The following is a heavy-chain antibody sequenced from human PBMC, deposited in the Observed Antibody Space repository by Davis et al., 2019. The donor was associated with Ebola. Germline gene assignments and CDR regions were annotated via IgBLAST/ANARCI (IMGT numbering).Heavy chain of an antibody. CDR1: GFTFSSYS. D-gene: IGHD2-2*01. Sequence: GESLKISCAASGFTFSSYSMNWVRQAPGKGLEWVSSISSSSSYIYYADSVKGRLTISRDNAKNSLYLQMNSLKTEDTAMYYCSREASGTGLLDYWGQGTLVTVSS. CDR3: SREASGTGLLDY. J-gene: IGHJ4*02. V-gene: IGHV3-21*03. CDR2: ISSSSSYI.